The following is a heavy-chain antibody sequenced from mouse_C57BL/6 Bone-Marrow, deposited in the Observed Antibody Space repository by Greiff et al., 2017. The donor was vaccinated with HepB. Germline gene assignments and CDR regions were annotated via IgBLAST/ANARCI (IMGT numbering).Heavy chain of an antibody. V-gene: IGHV5-12*01. Sequence: EVKLMESGGGLVQPGGSLKLSCAASGFTFSDYYMYWVRQTPEKRLEWVAYISNGGGSTYYTDTVKGRFTISRDNAKNTMYLQMSRLKSEDTAMYYCARHNYGSSWYFDVWGTGTTVTVSS. CDR1: GFTFSDYY. J-gene: IGHJ1*03. CDR2: ISNGGGST. CDR3: ARHNYGSSWYFDV. D-gene: IGHD1-1*01.